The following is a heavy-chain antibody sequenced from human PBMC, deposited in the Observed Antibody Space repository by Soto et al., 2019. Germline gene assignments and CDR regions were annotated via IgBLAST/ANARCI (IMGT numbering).Heavy chain of an antibody. V-gene: IGHV4-31*03. CDR2: IYYSGST. Sequence: PSETLSLTCTVSGGSIRSGGYYLSWIRQHPGKGLEWIGYIYYSGSTYYNPSLKSRVTISVDTSKNQFSLKLSSVTAADTAVYYCARALAYDDSSGSVDYWGQGTLVTVSS. CDR1: GGSIRSGGYY. J-gene: IGHJ4*02. CDR3: ARALAYDDSSGSVDY. D-gene: IGHD3-22*01.